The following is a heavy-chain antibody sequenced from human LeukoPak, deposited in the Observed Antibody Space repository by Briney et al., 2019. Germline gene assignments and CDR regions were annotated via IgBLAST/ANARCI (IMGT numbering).Heavy chain of an antibody. Sequence: SESLSLTCTVSGGSISSYYWSWIRQPPGKGLEWIGYIYYSGSTNYNPSLKSRVTISVDTSKNQFSLKLSSVTAADTAVYYCARGIVSNPWFDPWGRGTLVTVSS. CDR2: IYYSGST. J-gene: IGHJ5*02. D-gene: IGHD3-16*02. CDR1: GGSISSYY. V-gene: IGHV4-59*01. CDR3: ARGIVSNPWFDP.